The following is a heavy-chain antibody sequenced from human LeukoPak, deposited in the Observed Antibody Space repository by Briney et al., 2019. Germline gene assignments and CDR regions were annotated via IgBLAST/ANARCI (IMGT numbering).Heavy chain of an antibody. D-gene: IGHD6-13*01. CDR3: ARDALYSSSTDFDY. CDR2: IIPIFGTA. J-gene: IGHJ4*02. Sequence: ASVKVSCKASGGTFSSYAISWVRQAPGQGLEWVGGIIPIFGTANYAQKFQGRVTITADESTSTAYMELSSLRSEDTAVYYCARDALYSSSTDFDYWGQGTLVTVSS. CDR1: GGTFSSYA. V-gene: IGHV1-69*13.